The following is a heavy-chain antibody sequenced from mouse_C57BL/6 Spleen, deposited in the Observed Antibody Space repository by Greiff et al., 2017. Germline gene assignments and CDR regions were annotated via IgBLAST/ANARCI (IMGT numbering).Heavy chain of an antibody. J-gene: IGHJ4*01. CDR1: GYAFSSSW. CDR3: ARSRDYAAMDY. Sequence: QVQLQQSGPELVKPGASVKISCKASGYAFSSSWMNWVRQRPGQGLECIGRIYPGDGDTNYNGKFKGKATLTADTSSSTAYMQLSSLTSEDSAVYFCARSRDYAAMDYWGKRTTVTVAS. CDR2: IYPGDGDT. V-gene: IGHV1-82*01.